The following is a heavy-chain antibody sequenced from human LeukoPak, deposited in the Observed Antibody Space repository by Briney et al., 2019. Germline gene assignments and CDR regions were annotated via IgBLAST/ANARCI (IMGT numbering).Heavy chain of an antibody. CDR1: GSTFSSYE. Sequence: GGSLRLSCAASGSTFSSYEMNWVRQAPGKGLEWISYSSSSGYTTQYADSVKGRFTISRDNAKNSLYLQMNSLRAEDTAVYYCARELGGSGFDYWGQGTLVTVSS. D-gene: IGHD6-19*01. V-gene: IGHV3-48*03. CDR3: ARELGGSGFDY. CDR2: SSSSGYTT. J-gene: IGHJ4*02.